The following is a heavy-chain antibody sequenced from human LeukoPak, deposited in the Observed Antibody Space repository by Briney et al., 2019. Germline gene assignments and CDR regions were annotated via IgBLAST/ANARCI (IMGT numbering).Heavy chain of an antibody. D-gene: IGHD6-13*01. CDR3: AGVYYSNSYDYWYFDL. V-gene: IGHV4-59*01. CDR1: GGSIRSYY. CDR2: IYYSGST. Sequence: SETLSLTCTVSGGSIRSYYWSWIRQPPGKGLEWIAYIYYSGSTNYNPSLKSRVTISVDTSKNQFSLKLSSVTAADTAVYYCAGVYYSNSYDYWYFDLWGRGTLVTVSS. J-gene: IGHJ2*01.